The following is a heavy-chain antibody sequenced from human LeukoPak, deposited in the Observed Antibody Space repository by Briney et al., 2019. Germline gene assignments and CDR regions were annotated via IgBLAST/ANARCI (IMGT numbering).Heavy chain of an antibody. CDR2: IYTSGST. D-gene: IGHD6-19*01. CDR3: ARSGGSGWYGKGYFDY. V-gene: IGHV4-4*07. Sequence: IPSETLSLTCTVSGGSISSYYWSWIRQPAGKGLEWIGRIYTSGSTNYNPSLKSRVTMSVDTSKNQFSLKLSSVTAADTAVYYCARSGGSGWYGKGYFDYWGQGTLVTVSS. CDR1: GGSISSYY. J-gene: IGHJ4*02.